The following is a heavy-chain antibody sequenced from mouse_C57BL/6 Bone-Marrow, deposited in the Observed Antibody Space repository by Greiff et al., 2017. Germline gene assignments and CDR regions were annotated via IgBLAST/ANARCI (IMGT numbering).Heavy chain of an antibody. V-gene: IGHV5-6*01. D-gene: IGHD3-2*02. CDR1: GFTFSSYG. CDR3: ARPLDSSGYWFAY. Sequence: EVMLVESGGDLVKPGGSLTLSCAASGFTFSSYGMSWVRQTPDKRLEWVATISSGGSYTYYPDSVKGRFTISRDNAKNTLYLQMSSLKSEDTAMYYCARPLDSSGYWFAYWGQGTLVTVSA. J-gene: IGHJ3*01. CDR2: ISSGGSYT.